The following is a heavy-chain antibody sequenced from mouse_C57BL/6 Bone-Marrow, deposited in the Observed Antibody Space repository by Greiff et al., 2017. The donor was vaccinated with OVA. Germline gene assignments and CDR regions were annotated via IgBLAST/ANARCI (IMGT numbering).Heavy chain of an antibody. V-gene: IGHV1-22*01. CDR1: GYTFTDYY. Sequence: VHVQQSGPELVKPGASVKMSCKASGYTFTDYYMHWVKQSHGKSLEWIGYINPNNGGTSYNQKFKGKATLTVNKSSSTTYMELRSLTSEDSAVYYCARRRWLRRRHYVDYWGQGTTLTVSS. J-gene: IGHJ2*01. CDR2: INPNNGGT. D-gene: IGHD2-2*01. CDR3: ARRRWLRRRHYVDY.